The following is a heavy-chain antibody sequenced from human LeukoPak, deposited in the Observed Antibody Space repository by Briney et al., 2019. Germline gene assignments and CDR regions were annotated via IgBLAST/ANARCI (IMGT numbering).Heavy chain of an antibody. Sequence: GGSLRLSCAASGFPFSSYWMTWVRQAPGKGLEFVANIKHDGSERYYVDSVKGRFTISRDDAKNSLYLQMDSLRAEDTAVYFCATGHTSLAPGGQGTLVTVSS. CDR3: ATGHTSLAP. V-gene: IGHV3-7*01. CDR2: IKHDGSER. J-gene: IGHJ4*02. CDR1: GFPFSSYW.